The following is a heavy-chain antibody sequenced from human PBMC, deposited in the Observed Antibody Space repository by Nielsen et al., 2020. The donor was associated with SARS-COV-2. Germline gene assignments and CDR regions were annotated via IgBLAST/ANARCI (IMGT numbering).Heavy chain of an antibody. CDR1: QFTVSSND. D-gene: IGHD3-16*01. CDR2: VGTAGDT. CDR3: VGGNYYYGMDV. Sequence: GESLKISCAGSQFTVSSNDMHWVRQATGKGLEWVSAVGTAGDTYYLASVKGRFTISRDSASNSLYLQMNSERAGDTAVYYCVGGNYYYGMDVWGQGTTVTVSS. J-gene: IGHJ6*02. V-gene: IGHV3-13*01.